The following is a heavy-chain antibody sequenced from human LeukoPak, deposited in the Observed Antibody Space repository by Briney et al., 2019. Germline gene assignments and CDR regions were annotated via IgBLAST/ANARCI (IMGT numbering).Heavy chain of an antibody. D-gene: IGHD1-7*01. CDR1: GFSLPRSQMG. CDR3: AHTGLHMANYASFDS. J-gene: IGHJ4*01. CDR2: IYWDDDQ. V-gene: IGHV2-5*02. Sequence: SGPTLVKPTQTLTLTCTLSGFSLPRSQMGVGWIRQPRVKALEWLALIYWDDDQRYNPSLKTRLTITKDTSRTQVVLNMTSMAPVETATYYCAHTGLHMANYASFDSWGHGTLVTVSS.